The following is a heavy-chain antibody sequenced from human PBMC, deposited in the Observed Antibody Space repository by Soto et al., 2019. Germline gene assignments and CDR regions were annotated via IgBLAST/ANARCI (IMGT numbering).Heavy chain of an antibody. CDR2: INAGNGNT. CDR1: GYTFTSYA. CDR3: ARDWNSGSGGDWFDP. Sequence: QVQLVQSGAEVKKPGASVKVSCKASGYTFTSYAMHWVRQAPGQRLEWMGWINAGNGNTKYSQKFQGRVTITRDTSASTAYMELSSLRSEDTAVYYCARDWNSGSGGDWFDPWGQGTLVTVSS. V-gene: IGHV1-3*01. D-gene: IGHD1-26*01. J-gene: IGHJ5*02.